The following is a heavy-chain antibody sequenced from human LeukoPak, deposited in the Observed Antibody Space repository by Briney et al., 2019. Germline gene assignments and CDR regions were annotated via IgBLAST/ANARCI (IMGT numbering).Heavy chain of an antibody. D-gene: IGHD2-2*01. Sequence: PGGSLRLSCAASGFTLSHYWMTWVRQAPGKGLEWVANIKQDGSEQYYVDSVKGRFTISRDSAKNSLYLQMNSLRVEDTAVYYCARDRCSSTSCFYDYWGQGTLVTVSS. CDR2: IKQDGSEQ. V-gene: IGHV3-7*01. CDR1: GFTLSHYW. J-gene: IGHJ4*02. CDR3: ARDRCSSTSCFYDY.